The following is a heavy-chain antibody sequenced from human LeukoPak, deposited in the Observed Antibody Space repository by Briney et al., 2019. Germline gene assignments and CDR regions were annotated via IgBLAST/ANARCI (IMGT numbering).Heavy chain of an antibody. CDR2: INQDGSDK. Sequence: GSLRLSCAASGFTFSSYSMNWVRQAPGKGLECVANINQDGSDKYYVDSVKGRFTISRDNTKNSLYLQMNSLRAEDTAVYYCVGGDYWGQGTLVTVSS. J-gene: IGHJ4*02. CDR1: GFTFSSYS. V-gene: IGHV3-7*01. CDR3: VGGDY.